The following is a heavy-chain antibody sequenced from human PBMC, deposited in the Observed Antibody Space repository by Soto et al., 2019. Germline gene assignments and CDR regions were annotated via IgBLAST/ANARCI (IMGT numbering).Heavy chain of an antibody. V-gene: IGHV4-39*01. CDR3: ARLVACNSGSCKFDP. CDR1: GGSISSSSYF. Sequence: QLQLQESGPGLVTPSETLSLTCTVSGGSISSSSYFWAWVRQSPAKGLEWIGSINYRRTTFYIASRKSRVTISIDTAKNQFSLRLNSVTAADTAVYYCARLVACNSGSCKFDPWGQGTLVTVSS. D-gene: IGHD2-15*01. J-gene: IGHJ5*02. CDR2: INYRRTT.